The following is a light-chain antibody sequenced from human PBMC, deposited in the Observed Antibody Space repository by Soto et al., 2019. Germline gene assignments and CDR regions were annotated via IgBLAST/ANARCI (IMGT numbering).Light chain of an antibody. Sequence: DIQMTQSPSSLSASVGDRVTITCRASQSISNYLNWYQQKPGKAPKLLIYAASSLQSGVPSRFSGSGSGTDFTLTISSLQPEDFATSSCQQGYTTLFSFGPGTNVDI. CDR3: QQGYTTLFS. CDR2: AAS. CDR1: QSISNY. V-gene: IGKV1-39*01. J-gene: IGKJ3*01.